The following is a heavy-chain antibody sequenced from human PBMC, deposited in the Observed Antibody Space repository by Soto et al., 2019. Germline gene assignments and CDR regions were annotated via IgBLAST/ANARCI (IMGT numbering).Heavy chain of an antibody. D-gene: IGHD4-17*01. J-gene: IGHJ4*02. CDR1: GGSISSGGYS. Sequence: SETLSLTCAVSGGSISSGGYSWSWIRQPPGEGLEWIGYIYHSGSTYYNPSLKSRVTISVDRSKNQFSLKLSSVTAADTAVYYCARAMTTVTTLDYWGQGTLVTVSS. CDR3: ARAMTTVTTLDY. V-gene: IGHV4-30-2*01. CDR2: IYHSGST.